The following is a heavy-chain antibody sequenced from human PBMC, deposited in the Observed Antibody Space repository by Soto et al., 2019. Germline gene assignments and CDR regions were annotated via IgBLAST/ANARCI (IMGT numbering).Heavy chain of an antibody. Sequence: SETLSLTCTVSGGSISSGVYYWSWIRQHPGKGLEWIGYIYYSGSTYYNPSLKSRVTISVDTSKNQFSLKLSSVTAADTAVYYCAREEPYSSSWRGWFDPWGQGTLVTVSS. CDR1: GGSISSGVYY. D-gene: IGHD6-13*01. J-gene: IGHJ5*02. CDR2: IYYSGST. V-gene: IGHV4-31*03. CDR3: AREEPYSSSWRGWFDP.